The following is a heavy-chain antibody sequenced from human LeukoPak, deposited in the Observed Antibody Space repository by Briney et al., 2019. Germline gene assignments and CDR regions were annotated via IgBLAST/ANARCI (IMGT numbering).Heavy chain of an antibody. V-gene: IGHV4-59*01. CDR1: GGSISSYY. D-gene: IGHD5-18*01. J-gene: IGHJ6*02. CDR2: IYYSGST. Sequence: SETLSLTCTVSGGSISSYYWSWIRQPPGKGLEWIGYIYYSGSTNYNPSLKSRVTISVDTSKNQFSLKLSSVTAADTAVYYCARDDGYSYGRYYYYYGMDVWGQGTTVTVSS. CDR3: ARDDGYSYGRYYYYYGMDV.